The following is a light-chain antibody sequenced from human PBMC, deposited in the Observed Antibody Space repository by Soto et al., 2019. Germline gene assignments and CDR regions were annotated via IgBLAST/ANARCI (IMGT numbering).Light chain of an antibody. V-gene: IGLV2-8*01. Sequence: QSVLTQPPSASGSPGQSVTLSCTGTSSGVGAYDFVSWYQQHPGKAPKLVIFEVSKRPSGVPDRFSGSKSGNTASLTVSGLQAEDEADYYFSSYEGSNDFVFGTGTKVTVL. CDR2: EVS. CDR1: SSGVGAYDF. J-gene: IGLJ1*01. CDR3: SSYEGSNDFV.